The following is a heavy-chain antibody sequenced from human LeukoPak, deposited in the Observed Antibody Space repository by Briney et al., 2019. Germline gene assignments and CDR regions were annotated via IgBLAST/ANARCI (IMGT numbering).Heavy chain of an antibody. CDR1: GGSISSCSYY. J-gene: IGHJ4*02. V-gene: IGHV4-61*02. CDR2: IYTSEIT. D-gene: IGHD6-19*01. CDR3: ARALSRAAVAAPDY. Sequence: SEALSLTCTASGGSISSCSYYWSWIRQPAGKGLEWIGRIYTSEITNYNPSLKRRATISVDTSKNQFSLKLSSVTAAETAVYYCARALSRAAVAAPDYWGQGTLVTVSS.